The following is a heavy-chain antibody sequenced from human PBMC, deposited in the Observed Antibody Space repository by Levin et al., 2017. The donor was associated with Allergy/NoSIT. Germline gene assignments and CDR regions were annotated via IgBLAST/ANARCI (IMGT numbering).Heavy chain of an antibody. V-gene: IGHV4-61*01. CDR3: ARGHWFDP. CDR2: ISYSGST. CDR1: GGSFSSGSYY. Sequence: SQTLSLTCTVSGGSFSSGSYYWSWIRQPPGKGLEWIGYISYSGSTKYNPSLKSRVTISRDTSKNQFSLNVRSVTAADTAVYYCARGHWFDPWGQGTLVTVSS. J-gene: IGHJ5*02.